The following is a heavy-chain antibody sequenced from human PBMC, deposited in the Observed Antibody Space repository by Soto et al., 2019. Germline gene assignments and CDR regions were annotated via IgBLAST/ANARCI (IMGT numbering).Heavy chain of an antibody. Sequence: SETLSLTCTVSGGSISSSSYYWGWIRQPPGKGLEWIGSIYYSGSTYYNPSLKSRVTISVDTSKNQFSLKLSSVTAVDTAVYYCARDGYYYDSSGYYPDWGQGTLVTVSS. CDR3: ARDGYYYDSSGYYPD. CDR1: GGSISSSSYY. CDR2: IYYSGST. V-gene: IGHV4-39*07. D-gene: IGHD3-22*01. J-gene: IGHJ4*02.